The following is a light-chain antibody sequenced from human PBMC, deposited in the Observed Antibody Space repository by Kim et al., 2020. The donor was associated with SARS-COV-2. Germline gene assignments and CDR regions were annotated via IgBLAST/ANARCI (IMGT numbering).Light chain of an antibody. J-gene: IGLJ3*02. CDR3: QAWDSSTAV. V-gene: IGLV3-1*01. CDR1: KLGDKY. Sequence: SYELTQPPSVSVSPGQTANITCSGDKLGDKYAWWYQQRPGQSPVLVIYQDSKRPSGIPERFSGSNSGNTATLTISGTQAMDEADYYCQAWDSSTAVFGGGTQLTVL. CDR2: QDS.